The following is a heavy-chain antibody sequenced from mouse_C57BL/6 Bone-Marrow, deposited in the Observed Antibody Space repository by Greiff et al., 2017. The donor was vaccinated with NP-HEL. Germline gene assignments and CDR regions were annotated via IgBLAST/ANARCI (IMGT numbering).Heavy chain of an antibody. D-gene: IGHD1-3*01. CDR1: GFTFSSYG. V-gene: IGHV5-6*01. CDR2: ISSGGSYT. J-gene: IGHJ1*03. Sequence: EVNLVESGGDLVKPGGSLKLSCAASGFTFSSYGMSWVRQTPDKRLEWVATISSGGSYTYYPDSVKGRFTISRDNAKNTLYLQMSSLKSEDTAMYYCARHESNYWYFDVWGTGTTVTVSS. CDR3: ARHESNYWYFDV.